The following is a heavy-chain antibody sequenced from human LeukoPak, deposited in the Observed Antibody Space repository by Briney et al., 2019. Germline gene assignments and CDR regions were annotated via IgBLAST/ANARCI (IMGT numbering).Heavy chain of an antibody. Sequence: GRSLRLSCAAAGLTLSNNWMTWVRHAPGKGLEWLANINPDGSDKYYVDSMKGRFAISRDNAKNSLYLQIDGLRDDDTAVYYCARHSDWSYDYWGQGTLVIVS. CDR3: ARHSDWSYDY. D-gene: IGHD1-7*01. J-gene: IGHJ4*02. V-gene: IGHV3-7*01. CDR2: INPDGSDK. CDR1: GLTLSNNW.